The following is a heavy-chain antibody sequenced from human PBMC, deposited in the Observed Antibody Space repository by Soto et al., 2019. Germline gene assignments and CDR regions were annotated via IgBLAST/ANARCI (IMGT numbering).Heavy chain of an antibody. J-gene: IGHJ4*02. CDR2: ISYDGSNK. Sequence: QVQLVESGGGVVQPGRSLRLSCAASGFTFSSYGMHWVRQAPGKGLEWVAVISYDGSNKYYADSVKGRFTISRDNSKNTLYLQMNSLRAEDTAVYYCAKRYRAVVLVPAAIGVSWGQGTLVTVSS. CDR1: GFTFSSYG. D-gene: IGHD2-2*01. V-gene: IGHV3-30*18. CDR3: AKRYRAVVLVPAAIGVS.